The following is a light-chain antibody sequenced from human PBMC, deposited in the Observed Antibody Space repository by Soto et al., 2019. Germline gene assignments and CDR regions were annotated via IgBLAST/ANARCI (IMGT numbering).Light chain of an antibody. V-gene: IGKV3-15*01. J-gene: IGKJ2*01. CDR2: GAS. CDR1: QSVSSN. CDR3: QQYNKWPPYT. Sequence: EIVMTQSPANLSVSPGERATLSCRASQSVSSNLAWYKQKPGQGPRLLIYGASTRAPSIPARFSGSGSGTEFALIINSLQSEDFAVYYCQQYNKWPPYTFGQGTKLEIK.